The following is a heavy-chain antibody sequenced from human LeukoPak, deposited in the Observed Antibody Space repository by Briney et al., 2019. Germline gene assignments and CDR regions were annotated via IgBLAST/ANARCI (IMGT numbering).Heavy chain of an antibody. CDR3: ATDPVPFTRSWYHMGAFDI. CDR2: FDPEDGET. D-gene: IGHD6-13*01. Sequence: ASVKVSCEVSGYTLTELSMHWVRQAPGKGPEWMGGFDPEDGETIYAQKFQGRVTMTEDTSTDTAYMELSSLRSEDTAVYYCATDPVPFTRSWYHMGAFDIWGQGTMVTVSS. J-gene: IGHJ3*02. V-gene: IGHV1-24*01. CDR1: GYTLTELS.